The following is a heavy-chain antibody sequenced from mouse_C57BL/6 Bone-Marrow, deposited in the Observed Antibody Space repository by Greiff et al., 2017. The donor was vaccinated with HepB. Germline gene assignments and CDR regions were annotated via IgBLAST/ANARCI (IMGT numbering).Heavy chain of an antibody. CDR2: IDPENGDT. Sequence: VHVKQSGAELVRPGASVKLSCTASGFNIKDDYMHWVKQRPEQGLEWIGWIDPENGDTEYASEFQGKATITADTSSNTAYLQLSSLTSEDTAVYYCTLTTVVATPFDYWGQGTTLTVSS. V-gene: IGHV14-4*01. CDR1: GFNIKDDY. CDR3: TLTTVVATPFDY. J-gene: IGHJ2*01. D-gene: IGHD1-1*01.